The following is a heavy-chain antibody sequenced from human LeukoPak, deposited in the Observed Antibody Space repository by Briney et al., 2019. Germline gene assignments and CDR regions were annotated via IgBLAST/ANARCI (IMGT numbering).Heavy chain of an antibody. J-gene: IGHJ4*02. Sequence: GASVKVSCKASGYTFTSYGISWVRQAPGQGLEWMGWISAYNGNTNYAQKLQGRVTMTTDTSTSTAYMGLRSLRSDDTAVYYCARERRYDFWSGYFYFDYWGQGTLVTVSS. D-gene: IGHD3-3*01. V-gene: IGHV1-18*01. CDR2: ISAYNGNT. CDR3: ARERRYDFWSGYFYFDY. CDR1: GYTFTSYG.